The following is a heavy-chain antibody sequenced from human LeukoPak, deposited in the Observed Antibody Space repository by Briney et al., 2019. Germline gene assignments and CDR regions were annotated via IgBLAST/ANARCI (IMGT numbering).Heavy chain of an antibody. CDR3: ARTYFDRTVDV. CDR2: INPSGGTT. J-gene: IGHJ6*02. CDR1: GYTLTSYY. V-gene: IGHV1-46*01. D-gene: IGHD3-9*01. Sequence: ASVRVSCKASGYTLTSYYTHWVRQAPGQGLEWMGIINPSGGTTGYAQKFQGRVTMTRDTSTSTIYMELSSLRSEDTAVYYCARTYFDRTVDVWGQGTTVTVSS.